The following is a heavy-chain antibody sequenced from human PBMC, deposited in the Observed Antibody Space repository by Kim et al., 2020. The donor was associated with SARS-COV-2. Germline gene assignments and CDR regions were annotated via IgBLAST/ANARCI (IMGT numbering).Heavy chain of an antibody. Sequence: GGSLRLSCVASGFTFGGYAMSWIRQAPGKGLEWVSAISASGSSKYYLDSVKGRFTVSRDNFKDTLYLQMNSLGPDDTAVYHCVKAVEGTAAAATRGDYWGQGTLVTVSS. D-gene: IGHD2-15*01. J-gene: IGHJ4*02. CDR3: VKAVEGTAAAATRGDY. V-gene: IGHV3-23*01. CDR1: GFTFGGYA. CDR2: ISASGSSK.